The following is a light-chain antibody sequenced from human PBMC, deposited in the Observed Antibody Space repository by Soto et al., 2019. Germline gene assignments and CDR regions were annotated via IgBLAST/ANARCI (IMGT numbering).Light chain of an antibody. CDR2: KAS. Sequence: DIQVTQSPSTLSASVGDRVTITCRASQSISNWLAWYQQKPGKAPKLLIYKASSLESGVPSRFSGSGSGTEFTLTISSLQPDDFGTYYCQEYNNNWTFGQGPKVDIK. V-gene: IGKV1-5*03. J-gene: IGKJ1*01. CDR1: QSISNW. CDR3: QEYNNNWT.